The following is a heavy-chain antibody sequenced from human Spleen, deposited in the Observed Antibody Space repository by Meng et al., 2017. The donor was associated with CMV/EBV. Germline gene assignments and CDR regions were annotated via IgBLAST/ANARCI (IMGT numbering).Heavy chain of an antibody. J-gene: IGHJ3*02. D-gene: IGHD2-2*01. V-gene: IGHV3-21*01. CDR2: ISSSRSYI. Sequence: GESLKISCATSGFTFSTYTMHWVRQAPGKGVEWVSSISSSRSYINYADSVKGRVTISRDNAKSSLYLQMNRLRAGDTAVYYCARERLYQPLWGDALDIWGQGTMVTVSS. CDR3: ARERLYQPLWGDALDI. CDR1: GFTFSTYT.